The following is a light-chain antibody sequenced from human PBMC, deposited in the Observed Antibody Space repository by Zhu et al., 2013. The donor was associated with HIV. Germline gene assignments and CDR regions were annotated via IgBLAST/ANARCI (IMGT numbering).Light chain of an antibody. CDR2: EGN. Sequence: QSALTQPASVSGSPGQSITISCSGTSSDVGGYNLVSWYQHHPGKAPKLIIYEGNKRPSGVSDRFSDSKSGNMASLTISGLQAEDEADYYCCSYASSNIYVFGSGTKVTVL. CDR3: CSYASSNIYV. CDR1: SSDVGGYNL. J-gene: IGLJ1*01. V-gene: IGLV2-23*01.